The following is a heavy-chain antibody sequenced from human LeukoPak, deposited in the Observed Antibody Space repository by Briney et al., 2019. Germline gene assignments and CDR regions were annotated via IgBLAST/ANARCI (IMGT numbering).Heavy chain of an antibody. D-gene: IGHD4-11*01. CDR2: MNPYSGDA. CDR3: AKDHYSDYSP. CDR1: GCIFTSYD. V-gene: IGHV1-8*01. J-gene: IGHJ5*02. Sequence: ASVKVSCKTSGCIFTSYDINWVRQASGQRLEWMGWMNPYSGDAGYAQKFQGRVTMTRNTSTDTAYMELSSLTSEDTAVYYCAKDHYSDYSPWGQGTLVTVSS.